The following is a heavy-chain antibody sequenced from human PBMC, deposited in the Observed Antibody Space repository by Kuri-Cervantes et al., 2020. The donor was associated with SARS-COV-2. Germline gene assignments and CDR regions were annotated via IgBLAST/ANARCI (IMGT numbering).Heavy chain of an antibody. CDR2: ITISGLST. V-gene: IGHV3-23*01. Sequence: GGSLRLSCGASGFTFSHYAMSWFRQAPGKGLEWVSTITISGLSTHYADSVKGRFTISRDNSKNTVYLQMNSLRADDTAVYYCAKIAGYNSGWYDDWGRGTLVTVSS. CDR3: AKIAGYNSGWYDD. J-gene: IGHJ5*02. D-gene: IGHD6-19*01. CDR1: GFTFSHYA.